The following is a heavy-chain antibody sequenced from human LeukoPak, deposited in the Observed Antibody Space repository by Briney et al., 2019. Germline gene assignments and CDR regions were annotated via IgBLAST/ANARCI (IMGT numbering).Heavy chain of an antibody. D-gene: IGHD6-6*01. Sequence: GGSLRLSCAASGFPLSNHWMTWVRQAPGKGLEWVATITQGGTDKFYVDSVKGRFTISGDNAKNSLYLQMDSLRAEDTAVYYCASSSDAFDIWGQGTMVTVSS. CDR3: ASSSDAFDI. CDR1: GFPLSNHW. J-gene: IGHJ3*02. CDR2: ITQGGTDK. V-gene: IGHV3-7*01.